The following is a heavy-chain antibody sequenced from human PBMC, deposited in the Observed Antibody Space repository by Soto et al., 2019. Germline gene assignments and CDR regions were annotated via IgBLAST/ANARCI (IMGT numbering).Heavy chain of an antibody. Sequence: GASVKVSCKDSGGTFSSYTISWVRQAPGQGLEWMGRIIPILGIANYAQKFQGRVTITADKSTSTAYMELSSLRSEDTAVYYCVRELHGGYFDFCGQATLVTVSS. J-gene: IGHJ4*02. D-gene: IGHD2-15*01. CDR3: VRELHGGYFDF. CDR1: GGTFSSYT. V-gene: IGHV1-69*04. CDR2: IIPILGIA.